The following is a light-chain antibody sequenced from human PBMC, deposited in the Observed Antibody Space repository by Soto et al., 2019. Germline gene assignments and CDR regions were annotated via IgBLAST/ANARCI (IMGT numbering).Light chain of an antibody. CDR2: EVT. CDR3: SSRAGNNIV. V-gene: IGLV2-8*01. CDR1: SSDVGAYSF. J-gene: IGLJ2*01. Sequence: QSALTQPPSASGSPGQSVTISCTGTSSDVGAYSFVSWYQQHPGKAPKLMIYEVTNRPSGVPDRFSGSKSGNTASLTVSGLQAEDEADYYCSSRAGNNIVFGGGTKLTVL.